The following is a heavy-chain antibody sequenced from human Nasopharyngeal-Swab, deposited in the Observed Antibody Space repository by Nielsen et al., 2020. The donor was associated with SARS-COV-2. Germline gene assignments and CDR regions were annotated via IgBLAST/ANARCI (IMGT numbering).Heavy chain of an antibody. CDR3: ARGGAARPGFDY. Sequence: RQAPGKGLEWIGYIYYSGSTYYNPSLKSRVTTSVDTSKNQFSLKLSSVTAADTAVYYCARGGAARPGFDYWGQGTLVTVSS. D-gene: IGHD6-6*01. CDR2: IYYSGST. V-gene: IGHV4-31*02. J-gene: IGHJ4*02.